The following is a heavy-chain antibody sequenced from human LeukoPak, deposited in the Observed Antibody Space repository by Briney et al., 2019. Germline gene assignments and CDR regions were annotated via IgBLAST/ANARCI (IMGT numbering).Heavy chain of an antibody. V-gene: IGHV4-59*01. CDR3: ARGIMTTVPTFDY. J-gene: IGHJ4*02. Sequence: PSETLSLTCTVSGGSISSYYWSWIRQPPGKGLEWIGYISYSGSTNYNPSLKRRVTITVDTSKNQFSLKLSSVTAAETAVYYCARGIMTTVPTFDYWGQGTLVTVSS. CDR1: GGSISSYY. D-gene: IGHD4-17*01. CDR2: ISYSGST.